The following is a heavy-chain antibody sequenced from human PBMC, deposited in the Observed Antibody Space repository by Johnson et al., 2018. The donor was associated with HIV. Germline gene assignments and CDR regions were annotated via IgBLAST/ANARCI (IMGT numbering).Heavy chain of an antibody. Sequence: VQLVESGGGLVQPGGSLRLSCAVSGFTFTDAWMSWVRQAPGKGLEWVGRIKRKADGGTTDYAAPVKGRFSISRDDSKTTVYLQMNSLKTDDTAVYFCSRDPIFLGYWYHSSPWGQGTMVTVSS. CDR1: GFTFTDAW. CDR3: SRDPIFLGYWYHSSP. D-gene: IGHD2-2*01. J-gene: IGHJ3*01. V-gene: IGHV3-15*01. CDR2: IKRKADGGTT.